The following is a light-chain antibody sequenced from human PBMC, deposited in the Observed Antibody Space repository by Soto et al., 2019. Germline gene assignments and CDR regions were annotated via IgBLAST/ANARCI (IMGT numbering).Light chain of an antibody. J-gene: IGLJ2*01. CDR2: DND. CDR1: SSNIGNNY. Sequence: QSVLTQPPSVSAAPGQRVTISCSGSSSNIGNNYVFWYQQLPGTAPTLLIYDNDKRPSGIPARFSGSKSGTSATLGITGIQYGDEADYYCATWDSSRSAGVFGGGTKVTVL. V-gene: IGLV1-51*01. CDR3: ATWDSSRSAGV.